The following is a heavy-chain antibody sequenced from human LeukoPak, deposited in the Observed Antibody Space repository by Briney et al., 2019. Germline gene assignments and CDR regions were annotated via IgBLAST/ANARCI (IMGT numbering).Heavy chain of an antibody. D-gene: IGHD4-17*01. J-gene: IGHJ6*03. Sequence: SETLSLTCAVYGGSFSGYYWSWIRQPPGKGLEWIGKINHSGSTNYNPSLKSRVTISVDTSKNQFSLKLSSVTAADTAVYYCASRTVTYYYYMDVWGKGTTVTVSS. V-gene: IGHV4-34*01. CDR2: INHSGST. CDR1: GGSFSGYY. CDR3: ASRTVTYYYYMDV.